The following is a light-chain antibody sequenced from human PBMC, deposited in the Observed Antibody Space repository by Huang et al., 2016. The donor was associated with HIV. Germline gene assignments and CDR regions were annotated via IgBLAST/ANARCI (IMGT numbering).Light chain of an antibody. Sequence: PDTLSLSPGERATVSCRASQSVTRNYLAWYQQRPGQAPKLLIYGASTRATGIPDRFSGSGSGTDFTLTISRLAPEDFAVYYCQQFGSSPPYSFGQGTKLEIK. CDR1: QSVTRNY. V-gene: IGKV3-20*01. CDR2: GAS. J-gene: IGKJ2*03. CDR3: QQFGSSPPYS.